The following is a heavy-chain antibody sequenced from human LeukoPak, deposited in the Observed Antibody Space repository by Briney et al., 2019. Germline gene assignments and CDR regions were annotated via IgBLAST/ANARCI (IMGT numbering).Heavy chain of an antibody. Sequence: GGSLRLSCAASGFIFTAYGMTWVRQPPGKGLESVANINRGGSEKYYVGSVKGRFTISRDNAKTSVFLEMNSLRVEDTGVYYWEGGGGADYWGQGTLITVS. V-gene: IGHV3-7*04. J-gene: IGHJ4*02. CDR2: INRGGSEK. CDR1: GFIFTAYG. CDR3: EGGGGADY. D-gene: IGHD3-16*01.